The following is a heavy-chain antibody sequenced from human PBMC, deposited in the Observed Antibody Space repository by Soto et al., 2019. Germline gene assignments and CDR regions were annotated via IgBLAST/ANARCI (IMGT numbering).Heavy chain of an antibody. CDR1: GGSISSGDYY. D-gene: IGHD3-3*01. CDR2: IYYSGST. Sequence: PSETLSLTCTVSGGSISSGDYYWSWIRQPPGKGLEWIGYIYYSGSTYYNPSLKSRVTISVDTSKNQFSLKLSSVTAADTAVYYCARPIFGVVIHNPNYYYYGMDVWGQGTTVTVSS. J-gene: IGHJ6*02. V-gene: IGHV4-30-4*01. CDR3: ARPIFGVVIHNPNYYYYGMDV.